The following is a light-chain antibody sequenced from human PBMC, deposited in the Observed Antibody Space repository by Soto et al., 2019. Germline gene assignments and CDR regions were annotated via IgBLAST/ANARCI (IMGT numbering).Light chain of an antibody. CDR2: EVN. V-gene: IGLV2-14*01. CDR3: SSYTSTSTV. Sequence: QSVLTQPASVSGSPGQSISISCTRTSNDIGIYNYVSWYQQYPGKAPKLLIYEVNNRLSGVSNRFSGSKSGNTASLTISGLQAEDEAFYYCSSYTSTSTVFGGGTQLTVL. CDR1: SNDIGIYNY. J-gene: IGLJ2*01.